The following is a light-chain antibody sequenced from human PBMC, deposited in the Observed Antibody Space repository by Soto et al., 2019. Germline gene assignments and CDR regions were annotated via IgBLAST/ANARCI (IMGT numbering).Light chain of an antibody. CDR3: QLRSNWPPLYT. V-gene: IGKV3-11*01. CDR2: DAS. CDR1: QSVSNY. Sequence: EIVLTQSPATLSLPPGERATLSCRASQSVSNYLAWYQQKPGQAPRLLISDASNRATGIPARFSGSGSGTDFTLTISSLEPEDFAVYYCQLRSNWPPLYTFGQGTKLDIK. J-gene: IGKJ2*01.